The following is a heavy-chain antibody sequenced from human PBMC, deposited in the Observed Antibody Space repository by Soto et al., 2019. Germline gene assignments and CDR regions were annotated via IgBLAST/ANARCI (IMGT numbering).Heavy chain of an antibody. D-gene: IGHD6-13*01. V-gene: IGHV3-30*03. CDR2: ISYDGSDK. CDR3: GAGQYFSDY. J-gene: IGHJ4*02. CDR1: GFTFSSYG. Sequence: QVQLVESGGGVVQPGRSLRLSCAASGFTFSSYGMHWVRQAPGKGLEWVALISYDGSDKYYADSVKGRFTISRDTSKNPLYLQMTSLRVEDTAVYYCGAGQYFSDYWGQGTLVTVSS.